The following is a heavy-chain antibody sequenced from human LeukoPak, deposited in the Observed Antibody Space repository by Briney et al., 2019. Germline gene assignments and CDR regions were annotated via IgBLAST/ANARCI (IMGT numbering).Heavy chain of an antibody. J-gene: IGHJ4*02. CDR3: AEGVGSAIDY. CDR1: GFTFSSYW. CDR2: IKQDGSEK. Sequence: PGGSLRLSCAASGFTFSSYWMSWVRQAPGKGLEWVANIKQDGSEKFYVDSVKGRFTISRDNAKNSLYPQMNSLRAEDTAVYYCAEGVGSAIDYWGQGTLVTVSS. D-gene: IGHD2-21*02. V-gene: IGHV3-7*01.